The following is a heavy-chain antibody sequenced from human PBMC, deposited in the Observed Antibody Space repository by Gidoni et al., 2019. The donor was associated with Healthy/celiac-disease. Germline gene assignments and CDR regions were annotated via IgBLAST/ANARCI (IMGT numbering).Heavy chain of an antibody. CDR1: GFTFSAYY. J-gene: IGHJ3*02. CDR2: MSSSSSYT. Sequence: QVQLVESGGGLVKPGGSLRLSCAASGFTFSAYYMSWIRQAPGKGLEWVSYMSSSSSYTNYADSVKGRFTISRDNAKNSLYLQMNSLRAEDTAVYYCARWLNGDYIQPDAFDIWGQGTMVTVSS. V-gene: IGHV3-11*06. CDR3: ARWLNGDYIQPDAFDI. D-gene: IGHD4-17*01.